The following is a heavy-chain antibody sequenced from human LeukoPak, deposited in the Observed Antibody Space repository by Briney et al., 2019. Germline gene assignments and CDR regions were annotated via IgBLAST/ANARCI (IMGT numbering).Heavy chain of an antibody. CDR3: TARIVVVVAATHSDY. CDR2: ISSSSSYI. J-gene: IGHJ4*02. V-gene: IGHV3-21*03. D-gene: IGHD2-15*01. CDR1: GFTFSSYA. Sequence: PGGSLRLSCAASGFTFSSYAMSWVRQAPGKGLEWVSSISSSSSYIYYADSVKGRFTISRDNAKNSLYLQMNSLRAEDTAVYYCTARIVVVVAATHSDYWGQGTLVTVSS.